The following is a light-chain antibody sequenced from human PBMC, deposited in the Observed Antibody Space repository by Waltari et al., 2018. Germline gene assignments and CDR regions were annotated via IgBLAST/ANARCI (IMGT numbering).Light chain of an antibody. Sequence: QSVLTQPPSVSGAPGQRVTISCTGSSSTIGAGYDVHWYQHLPGTAPKLLSYGNHNRPAGVPDRVAGSKAGTSASLAISGLQAEDEADYYCQSYDSSLSGVVFGGGTKLTVL. CDR1: SSTIGAGYD. J-gene: IGLJ2*01. CDR3: QSYDSSLSGVV. CDR2: GNH. V-gene: IGLV1-40*01.